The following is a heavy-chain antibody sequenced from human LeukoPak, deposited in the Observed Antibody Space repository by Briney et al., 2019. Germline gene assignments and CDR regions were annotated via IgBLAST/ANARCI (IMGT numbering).Heavy chain of an antibody. CDR1: GFTFSSYR. CDR2: ISSSSSYI. Sequence: WGSLRLSCAASGFTFSSYRMNWVRQAPGKGLEWVSSISSSSSYIYYADSVKGRFTISRDNAKNSLYLQMSSLRAEDTAVYYCARWGHDAFDIWGQGTMVTVSS. V-gene: IGHV3-21*01. D-gene: IGHD3-16*01. J-gene: IGHJ3*02. CDR3: ARWGHDAFDI.